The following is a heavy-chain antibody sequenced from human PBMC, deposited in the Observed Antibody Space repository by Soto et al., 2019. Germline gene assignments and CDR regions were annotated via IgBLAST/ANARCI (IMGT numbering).Heavy chain of an antibody. Sequence: EVQVVESGGDLVQPGGSLRLSCAASGFTFSYSWMFWVRQAPEKGLVWISRISPDGTTTNYADSVKGRFTISRDNAKNTVYLQMNSLRAEDTAVYYCARYLGSSPGYWGQGTLVTVSS. V-gene: IGHV3-74*01. CDR1: GFTFSYSW. J-gene: IGHJ4*02. CDR2: ISPDGTTT. CDR3: ARYLGSSPGY. D-gene: IGHD6-6*01.